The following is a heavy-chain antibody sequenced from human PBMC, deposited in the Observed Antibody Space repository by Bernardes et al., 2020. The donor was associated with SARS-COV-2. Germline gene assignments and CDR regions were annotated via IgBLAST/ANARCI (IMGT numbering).Heavy chain of an antibody. V-gene: IGHV1-18*01. D-gene: IGHD2-21*01. CDR3: ARVGCGGDCYPNPRPYYYYGMEV. Sequence: ASVKVSCKASGYTFTKYGISWVRQAAGHGLEWMGWISAYNGNTNYAQKLQDRVTMTTDTSTSTAYMELRSLRSDDTAVYYCARVGCGGDCYPNPRPYYYYGMEVWGQGTTVTVSS. CDR2: ISAYNGNT. CDR1: GYTFTKYG. J-gene: IGHJ6*02.